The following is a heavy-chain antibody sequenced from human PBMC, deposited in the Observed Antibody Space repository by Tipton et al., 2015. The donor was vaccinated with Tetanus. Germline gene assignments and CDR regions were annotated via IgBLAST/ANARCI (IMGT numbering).Heavy chain of an antibody. V-gene: IGHV3-33*01. CDR1: GFTFSSYG. CDR3: ARDQLLYEGLDY. D-gene: IGHD2-2*02. J-gene: IGHJ4*02. Sequence: SGFTFSSYGMHWVRQAPGKGLEWVAVIWYDGSNKYYADSVKGRFTISRDNSENTLYLQMDSLRAEDTAVYYCARDQLLYEGLDYWGQGTLVTVSS. CDR2: IWYDGSNK.